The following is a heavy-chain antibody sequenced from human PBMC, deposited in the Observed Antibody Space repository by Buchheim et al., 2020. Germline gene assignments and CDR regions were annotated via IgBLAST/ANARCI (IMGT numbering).Heavy chain of an antibody. CDR2: ISNDGSRQ. J-gene: IGHJ4*02. CDR3: ARDIYSFGTVGTIDY. V-gene: IGHV3-30*03. Sequence: QVQLVESGGGVVQPGRSLRLSCAASGFSFSSYGMHWVRQAPGKGLEWLAAISNDGSRQAYAESVRGRFTISRDNSKSRLDLQMNSLSVDDAAVYYCARDIYSFGTVGTIDYWGQGT. CDR1: GFSFSSYG. D-gene: IGHD1-26*01.